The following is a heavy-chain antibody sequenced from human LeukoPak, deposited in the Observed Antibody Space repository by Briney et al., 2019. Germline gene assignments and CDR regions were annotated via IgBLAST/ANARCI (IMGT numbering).Heavy chain of an antibody. J-gene: IGHJ4*02. Sequence: SGGSLRLSCAASGFTFGSYAMSWVRQAPGKGLEWVSSITPSGDGTYYAASVKGRFTISRDNSKNTLYLQMDSLRADDTAKYYCAKDSPVATWWGQGTLVTVSS. CDR3: AKDSPVATW. D-gene: IGHD1-26*01. V-gene: IGHV3-23*01. CDR1: GFTFGSYA. CDR2: ITPSGDGT.